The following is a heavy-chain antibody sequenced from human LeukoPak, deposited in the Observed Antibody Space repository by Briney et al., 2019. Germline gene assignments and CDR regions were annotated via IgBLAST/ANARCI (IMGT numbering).Heavy chain of an antibody. V-gene: IGHV4-39*07. D-gene: IGHD6-13*01. J-gene: IGHJ5*02. CDR2: INHSGST. Sequence: SETLSLTCTVSGGSISSSSYYWGWIRQPPGKGLEWIGEINHSGSTNYNPSLKSRVTISVDTSKNQFSLKLSSVTAADTAVYYCAVSGAAAGTARRTNWFDPWGQGTLVTVSS. CDR1: GGSISSSSYY. CDR3: AVSGAAAGTARRTNWFDP.